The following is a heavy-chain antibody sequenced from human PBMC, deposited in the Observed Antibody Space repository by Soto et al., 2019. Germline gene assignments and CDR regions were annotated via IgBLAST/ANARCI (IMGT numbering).Heavy chain of an antibody. V-gene: IGHV1-18*01. CDR1: GYTFTSYG. Sequence: ASVKVSCKASGYTFTSYGISWVRQAPGQGLEWMGWISAYNGNTNYAQKLQGRATMTTDTSTSTAYMELRSLRSDDTAVYYCARVPTPYCSGGSCYYGSIDYWGQGTLVTVSS. CDR2: ISAYNGNT. J-gene: IGHJ4*02. D-gene: IGHD2-15*01. CDR3: ARVPTPYCSGGSCYYGSIDY.